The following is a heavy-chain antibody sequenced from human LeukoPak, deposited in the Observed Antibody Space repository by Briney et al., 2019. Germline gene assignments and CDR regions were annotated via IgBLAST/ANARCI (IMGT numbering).Heavy chain of an antibody. CDR2: INSDGSST. CDR3: ARSSLRLDY. CDR1: GFTFSSYE. Sequence: GGSLRLSCAASGFTFSSYELNWVRQAPGKGLVWVSRINSDGSSTSYADSVKGRFTISRDNAKNTLYLQMNSLRAEDTAVYYCARSSLRLDYWGQGTLVTVSS. D-gene: IGHD4-17*01. V-gene: IGHV3-74*01. J-gene: IGHJ4*02.